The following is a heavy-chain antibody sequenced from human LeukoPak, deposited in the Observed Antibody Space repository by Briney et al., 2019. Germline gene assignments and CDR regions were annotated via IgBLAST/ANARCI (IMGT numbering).Heavy chain of an antibody. D-gene: IGHD5-12*01. CDR1: GFTFISYA. CDR3: AKRIGYSGYYFDY. V-gene: IGHV3-23*01. Sequence: PGGSLRLSCAASGFTFISYAMSWVRQAPGKGLEWVSAVSGSGGSTYYADSVKGRFTISRDNSKNTLYLQMNSLRAEDTAVYYCAKRIGYSGYYFDYWGQGTLVTVSS. J-gene: IGHJ4*02. CDR2: VSGSGGST.